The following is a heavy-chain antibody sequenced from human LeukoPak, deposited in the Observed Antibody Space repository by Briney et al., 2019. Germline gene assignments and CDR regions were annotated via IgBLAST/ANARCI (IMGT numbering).Heavy chain of an antibody. CDR3: ARLEVLSFDP. J-gene: IGHJ5*02. D-gene: IGHD2/OR15-2a*01. Sequence: SETLSLTCTVSGGSISSYYWSWIRQPPGKGLEWIGEINHSGSTNYNPSLKSRVTISVDTSKNQFSLKLSSVTAADTAVYYCARLEVLSFDPWGQGTLVPVSS. CDR1: GGSISSYY. V-gene: IGHV4-34*01. CDR2: INHSGST.